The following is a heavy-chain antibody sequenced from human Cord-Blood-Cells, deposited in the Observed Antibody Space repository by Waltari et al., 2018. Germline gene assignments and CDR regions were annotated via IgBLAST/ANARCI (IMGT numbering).Heavy chain of an antibody. CDR1: GGSISSYY. CDR2: IYYSGST. D-gene: IGHD3-22*01. Sequence: QVQLQESGPGLVKPSETLSLTCTVSGGSISSYYWSWIRQPPGKGLEWIGYIYYSGSTNYNPSLKSRVTISVDTSKNQFSLKLSSVTAADTAVYYCARRGYYDSSGYYPYDAFDIWGQGTMVTVSS. V-gene: IGHV4-59*08. CDR3: ARRGYYDSSGYYPYDAFDI. J-gene: IGHJ3*02.